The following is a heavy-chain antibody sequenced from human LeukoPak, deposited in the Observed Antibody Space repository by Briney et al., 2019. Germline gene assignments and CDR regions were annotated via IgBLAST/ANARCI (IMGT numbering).Heavy chain of an antibody. CDR1: GFPFSSYA. CDR2: ISGSGGST. V-gene: IGHV3-23*01. D-gene: IGHD3-16*02. Sequence: QPGGSLRLSCAASGFPFSSYAMSWVRQAPGKGLEWVSAISGSGGSTYYADSVKGRFTISRDNSKNTLYLQMNSLRAEDTAVYYCAKDFYVWGSYPADYWGQGTLVTVSS. J-gene: IGHJ4*02. CDR3: AKDFYVWGSYPADY.